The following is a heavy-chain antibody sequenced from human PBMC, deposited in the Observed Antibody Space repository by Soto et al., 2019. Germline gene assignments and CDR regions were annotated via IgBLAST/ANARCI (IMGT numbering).Heavy chain of an antibody. CDR3: ATWRTYSGSYCFDY. CDR2: IIPLGSSQ. CDR1: GATYTTFIAYA. Sequence: QVQLVQSGAEVKKPGSLVKVSCKASGATYTTFIAYAISWLRQAPGQGLEWMGGIIPLGSSQHYAQGFQDRITISADKSTNTAYMELSSLRSEDTALYYCATWRTYSGSYCFDYWGQGTLVSVSS. D-gene: IGHD1-26*01. J-gene: IGHJ4*02. V-gene: IGHV1-69*06.